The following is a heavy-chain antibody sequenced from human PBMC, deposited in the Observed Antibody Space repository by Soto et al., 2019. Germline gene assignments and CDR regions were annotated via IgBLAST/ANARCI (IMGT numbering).Heavy chain of an antibody. CDR2: ISGSGGST. CDR3: AKAALEWFGELLPPGY. CDR1: GFTFSSYA. J-gene: IGHJ4*02. V-gene: IGHV3-23*01. D-gene: IGHD3-10*01. Sequence: PGGSRRLSCAASGFTFSSYAMSWVRQAPGKGLEWVSAISGSGGSTYYADSVKGRFTISRDNSKNTLYLQMNSLRAEDTAVYYCAKAALEWFGELLPPGYWGQGTLVTVSS.